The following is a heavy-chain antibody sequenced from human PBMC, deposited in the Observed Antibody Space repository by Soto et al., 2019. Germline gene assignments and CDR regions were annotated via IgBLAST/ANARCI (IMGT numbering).Heavy chain of an antibody. D-gene: IGHD4-4*01. V-gene: IGHV1-3*01. J-gene: IGHJ5*02. CDR2: INAGNGNT. Sequence: GASVKVSCKASGYTFTSYAMHWVRQAPGQRLEWMGWINAGNGNTKYSQKFQGRVTITRDTSASTAYMELSSLRSEDTAVYYCARDQRQYNWFDPWGQGTLVTVSS. CDR1: GYTFTSYA. CDR3: ARDQRQYNWFDP.